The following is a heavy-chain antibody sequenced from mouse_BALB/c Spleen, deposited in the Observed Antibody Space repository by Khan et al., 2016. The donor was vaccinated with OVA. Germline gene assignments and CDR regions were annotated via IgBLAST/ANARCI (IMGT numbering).Heavy chain of an antibody. V-gene: IGHV5-9-3*01. CDR1: AFTFSSYA. D-gene: IGHD2-1*01. CDR2: ISSGGSLT. Sequence: EVELVESGGGLVKPGGSLKVSCAASAFTFSSYAMSWVRQTPEKRLEWVATISSGGSLTYYPDSVQGRFTISRDNGKNTLYLLMSSLRSEDTAMYYCVRVYFGYFDYWGQGTTLTVSS. J-gene: IGHJ2*01. CDR3: VRVYFGYFDY.